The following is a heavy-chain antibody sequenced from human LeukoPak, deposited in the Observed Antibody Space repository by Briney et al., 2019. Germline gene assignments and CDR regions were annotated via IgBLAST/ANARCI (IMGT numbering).Heavy chain of an antibody. Sequence: GGSLRLSCAASGFTFSSYAMHWVRQAPGKGLERVAVISYDGSNKYYADSVKGRFTISRDNSKNTLYLQMNSLRAEDTAVYYCARARRITMVRGVPKDFDYWGQGTLVTVSS. CDR1: GFTFSSYA. V-gene: IGHV3-30*04. D-gene: IGHD3-10*01. CDR2: ISYDGSNK. CDR3: ARARRITMVRGVPKDFDY. J-gene: IGHJ4*02.